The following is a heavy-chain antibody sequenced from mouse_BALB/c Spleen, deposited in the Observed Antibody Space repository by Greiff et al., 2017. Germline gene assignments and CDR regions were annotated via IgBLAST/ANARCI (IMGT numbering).Heavy chain of an antibody. D-gene: IGHD2-1*01. J-gene: IGHJ4*01. CDR3: AILLWYHPDYAMDY. CDR2: ISYSGST. V-gene: IGHV3-2*02. Sequence: VQLKESGPGLVKPSQSLSLTCTVTGYSITSDYAWNWIRQFPGNKLEWMGYISYSGSTSYNPSLKSRISITRDTSKNQFFLQLNSVTTEDTATYYCAILLWYHPDYAMDYWGQGTSVTVSS. CDR1: GYSITSDYA.